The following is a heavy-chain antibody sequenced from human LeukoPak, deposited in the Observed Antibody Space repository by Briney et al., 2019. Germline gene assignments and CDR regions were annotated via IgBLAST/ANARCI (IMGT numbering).Heavy chain of an antibody. Sequence: GGSLRLSCAASGFTFSSYSMNWVRQAPGKGLEWVSSISSSSSYIYYADSVKGRFTISRDNAKNSLYLQMNSLRAEDTAVYYCARDANYYDSSGYYFGLDYWGQGTLVTVSS. J-gene: IGHJ4*02. CDR3: ARDANYYDSSGYYFGLDY. V-gene: IGHV3-21*01. CDR2: ISSSSSYI. D-gene: IGHD3-22*01. CDR1: GFTFSSYS.